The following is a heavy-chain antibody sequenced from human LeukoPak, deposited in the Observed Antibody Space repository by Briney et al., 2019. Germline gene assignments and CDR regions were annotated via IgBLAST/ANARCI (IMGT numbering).Heavy chain of an antibody. CDR1: GYTFTSYY. J-gene: IGHJ4*02. CDR3: ARGPRGDYVDY. V-gene: IGHV1-46*01. CDR2: INPSGGST. Sequence: ASVKVSCKASGYTFTSYYMHWVRQAPGQGLEWMGIINPSGGSTSYAQKFQGRVTITTDESTSTAYMELSNLRSEDTAVYYCARGPRGDYVDYWGQGTLVTVSS.